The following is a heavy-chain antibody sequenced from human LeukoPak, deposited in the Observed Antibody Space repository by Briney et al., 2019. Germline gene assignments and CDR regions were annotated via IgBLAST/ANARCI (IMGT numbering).Heavy chain of an antibody. CDR1: GYTFTSYG. V-gene: IGHV7-4-1*02. CDR2: INTNTEKP. D-gene: IGHD5-24*01. J-gene: IGHJ6*03. CDR3: ARGMSNSPYYFYYYMDV. Sequence: ASVKVSCKASGYTFTSYGISWVRQAPGQGLEWVGCINTNTEKPTYAQGFTGRFVFSLDTSVSTAYLQISSLKAEDTAVYYCARGMSNSPYYFYYYMDVWGKGTTVTVSS.